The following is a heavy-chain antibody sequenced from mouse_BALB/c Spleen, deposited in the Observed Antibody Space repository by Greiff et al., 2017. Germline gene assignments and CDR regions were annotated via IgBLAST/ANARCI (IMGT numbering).Heavy chain of an antibody. CDR2: ISYSGST. J-gene: IGHJ4*01. CDR3: ARPLTGRDAMDY. D-gene: IGHD4-1*01. V-gene: IGHV3-8*02. CDR1: GDSITSGY. Sequence: EVKLVESGPSLVKPSQTLSLTCSVTGDSITSGYWNWIRKFPGNKLEYMGYISYSGSTYYNPSLKSRISITRDTSKNQYYLQLNSVTTEDTATYYCARPLTGRDAMDYWGQGTSVTVSS.